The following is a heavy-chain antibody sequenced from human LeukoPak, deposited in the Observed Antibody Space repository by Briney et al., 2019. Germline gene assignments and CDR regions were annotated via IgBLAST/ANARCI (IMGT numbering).Heavy chain of an antibody. CDR3: VKASRDGYNYYGY. Sequence: GGSLRLSCSASGFTFSSYAMHWVRQAPGKGLEYVSAISSNGGSTYYADSVKGRFTISRDNSKNTLYLQMSSLRAEDTAVYYCVKASRDGYNYYGYWGQGTLVTVSS. J-gene: IGHJ4*02. CDR2: ISSNGGST. V-gene: IGHV3-64D*06. CDR1: GFTFSSYA. D-gene: IGHD5-24*01.